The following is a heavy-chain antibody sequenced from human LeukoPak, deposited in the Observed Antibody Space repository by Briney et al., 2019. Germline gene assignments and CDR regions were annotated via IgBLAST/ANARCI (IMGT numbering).Heavy chain of an antibody. D-gene: IGHD4-11*01. J-gene: IGHJ4*02. Sequence: SETLSLTCTVSGGSISSSSYYWGWIRQPPGKGLEWIGSIYYSGSTYYNPSLKSRVTISVDTSKNQFSLKLSSVTAADTAVYYCARLTRMTTVTTTSDFDYWGQGTLVTVSS. CDR3: ARLTRMTTVTTTSDFDY. CDR1: GGSISSSSYY. V-gene: IGHV4-39*01. CDR2: IYYSGST.